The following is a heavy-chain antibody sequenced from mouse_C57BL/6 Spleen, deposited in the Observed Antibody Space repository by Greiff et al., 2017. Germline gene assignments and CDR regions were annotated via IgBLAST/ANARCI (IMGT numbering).Heavy chain of an antibody. CDR1: GYTFTSYT. CDR3: AISNWDYFDY. J-gene: IGHJ2*01. CDR2: INPSSGYT. Sequence: VQLQQSGSELVRPGASVKMSCKASGYTFTSYTMHWVKQRPGQGLEWIGYINPSSGYTKYNQKFKDKATLTADKSSSTAYMQLSSLTSEDSAVYYCAISNWDYFDYWGQGTTLTVSS. D-gene: IGHD4-1*01. V-gene: IGHV1-4*01.